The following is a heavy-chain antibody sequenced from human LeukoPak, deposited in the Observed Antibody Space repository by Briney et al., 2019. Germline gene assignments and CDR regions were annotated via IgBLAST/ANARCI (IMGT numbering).Heavy chain of an antibody. CDR1: GFTFSSYG. V-gene: IGHV3-33*01. CDR3: ARDLHSSSWYFAY. Sequence: GRSLRLSCAASGFTFSSYGMHWVRQAPGKGLEWVAVIWYDGSNKYYADSVKGRFTISRDNSKNTLYLQMNSLRAEDTAVYYCARDLHSSSWYFAYWGQGTLVTVSS. J-gene: IGHJ4*02. CDR2: IWYDGSNK. D-gene: IGHD6-13*01.